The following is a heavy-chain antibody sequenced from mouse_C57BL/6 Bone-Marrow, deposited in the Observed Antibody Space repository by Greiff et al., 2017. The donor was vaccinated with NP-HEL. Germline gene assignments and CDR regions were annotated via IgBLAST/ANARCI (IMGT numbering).Heavy chain of an antibody. CDR2: INYDGSST. Sequence: EVNLVESEGGLVQPGSSMKLSCTASGFTFSDYYMAWVRQVPEKGLEWVANINYDGSSTYYLDSLKSRFIISRDNAKNILYLQMSSLKSEDTATYYCARGATVVAHWYFDVWGTGTTVTVSS. CDR3: ARGATVVAHWYFDV. J-gene: IGHJ1*03. CDR1: GFTFSDYY. D-gene: IGHD1-1*01. V-gene: IGHV5-16*01.